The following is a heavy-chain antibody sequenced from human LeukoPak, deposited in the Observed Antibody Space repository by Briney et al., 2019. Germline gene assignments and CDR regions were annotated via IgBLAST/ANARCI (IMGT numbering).Heavy chain of an antibody. V-gene: IGHV3-23*01. CDR1: GFTFAGYA. CDR2: TVGGGDGT. CDR3: AKLTTS. J-gene: IGHJ4*02. Sequence: WGSLRLSCAASGFTFAGYAMSWVRQAPGKGLEWVAVTVGGGDGTYYADSVKGRFTISRDNSNNTLYLQMNSLRAEDTAVYYCAKLTTSWGQGTLVTVSS. D-gene: IGHD4-11*01.